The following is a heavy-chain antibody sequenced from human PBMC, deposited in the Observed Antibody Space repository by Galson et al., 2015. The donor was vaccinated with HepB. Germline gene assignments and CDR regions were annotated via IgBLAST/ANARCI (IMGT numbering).Heavy chain of an antibody. CDR3: AKLCCITIFGMVSEGFQH. D-gene: IGHD3-3*01. V-gene: IGHV4-4*02. CDR2: IYHSGST. CDR1: GGSISSSNW. Sequence: ETLSLTCAVSGGSISSSNWWRWVRQPPGKGLEWIGEIYHSGSTNYNPSLKSRVTISVDKSKNQFSLKLSSVTAADTAVYYCAKLCCITIFGMVSEGFQHWGQGTLVTVSS. J-gene: IGHJ1*01.